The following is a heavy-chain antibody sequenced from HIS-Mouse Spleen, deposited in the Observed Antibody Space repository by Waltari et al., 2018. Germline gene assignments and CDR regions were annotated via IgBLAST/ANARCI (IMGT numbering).Heavy chain of an antibody. CDR3: ARDFHDFWSGYYGGDKKHDAFDI. V-gene: IGHV4-4*07. CDR2: LYTSGGT. D-gene: IGHD3-3*01. J-gene: IGHJ3*02. Sequence: QVQLQESGPGLVKPSETLSLTCTVSGGSISSYYWSWIRQPAGKGLEGIGRLYTSGGTTANPPLKNRVTLSVDTSRTQFSLKLSSVTAADTAVYYCARDFHDFWSGYYGGDKKHDAFDIWGQGTMVTVSS. CDR1: GGSISSYY.